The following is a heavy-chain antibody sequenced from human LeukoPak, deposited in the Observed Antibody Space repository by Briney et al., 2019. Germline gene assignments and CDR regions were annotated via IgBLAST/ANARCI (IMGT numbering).Heavy chain of an antibody. J-gene: IGHJ4*02. V-gene: IGHV3-74*01. CDR1: GFTFSSYW. D-gene: IGHD2-15*01. CDR2: INSDGSST. CDR3: ARGSCSGGSCYSRPDY. Sequence: GGSLRLSCAASGFTFSSYWTHWVRQAPGKGLVWVSRINSDGSSTSYADSVKGRFTISRDNAKNTLYLQMNSLRAEDTAVYYCARGSCSGGSCYSRPDYWGQGTLVTVSS.